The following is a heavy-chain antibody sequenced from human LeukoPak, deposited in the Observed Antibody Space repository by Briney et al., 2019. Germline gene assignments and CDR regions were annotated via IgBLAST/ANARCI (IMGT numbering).Heavy chain of an antibody. J-gene: IGHJ6*04. V-gene: IGHV1-3*01. Sequence: GASVKVSCKASGYSFTDYGVHWVRQAPGQRLEWLGWISAGNGNTKYPQKFQGRVTMTRDTSASTAYMELRGLRSEDTAVYYCARMEWNDFGDYYYYGMDVWGKGTTVTVSS. CDR3: ARMEWNDFGDYYYYGMDV. CDR2: ISAGNGNT. D-gene: IGHD1-1*01. CDR1: GYSFTDYG.